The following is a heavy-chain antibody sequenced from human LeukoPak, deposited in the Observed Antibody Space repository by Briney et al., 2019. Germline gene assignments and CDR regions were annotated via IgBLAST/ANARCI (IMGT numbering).Heavy chain of an antibody. Sequence: GGSLRLSCAASGFTFSSYAMSWVRQAPGKGLEWVSTFSGSGGSTYYADSVKGRFTISRDNSKNTLYLQMNSLRAEDTAVYYCAKDLLLWFGELPQTSFDYWGQGTLVTVSS. V-gene: IGHV3-23*01. J-gene: IGHJ4*02. D-gene: IGHD3-10*01. CDR2: FSGSGGST. CDR3: AKDLLLWFGELPQTSFDY. CDR1: GFTFSSYA.